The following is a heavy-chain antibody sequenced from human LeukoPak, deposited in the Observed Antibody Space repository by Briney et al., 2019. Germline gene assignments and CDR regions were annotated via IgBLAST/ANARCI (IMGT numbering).Heavy chain of an antibody. V-gene: IGHV4-39*07. D-gene: IGHD6-13*01. J-gene: IGHJ4*02. Sequence: SETLSLTCTVSGGSISSSSYYWGWIRQPPGKGLEWIGSIYYSGSTYYNPSLKSRVTISVDTSKNQFSLKLSSVTAADTAVYYCARGRGYSSSPPFDYWGQGTLVTVSS. CDR3: ARGRGYSSSPPFDY. CDR1: GGSISSSSYY. CDR2: IYYSGST.